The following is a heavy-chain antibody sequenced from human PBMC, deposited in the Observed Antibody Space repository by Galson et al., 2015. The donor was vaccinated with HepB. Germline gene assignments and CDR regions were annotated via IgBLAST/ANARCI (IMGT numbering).Heavy chain of an antibody. Sequence: LRLSCAASGFTFTSYGMHWVRQAPGKGLEWVALISYDGSNKYYADSVKGRFTISRDNSKNTLYLQMNSLRAEDTAVYYCARYYYDSSGYSGPIDYWGQGTLVTVSS. CDR3: ARYYYDSSGYSGPIDY. D-gene: IGHD3-22*01. CDR1: GFTFTSYG. V-gene: IGHV3-30*03. CDR2: ISYDGSNK. J-gene: IGHJ4*02.